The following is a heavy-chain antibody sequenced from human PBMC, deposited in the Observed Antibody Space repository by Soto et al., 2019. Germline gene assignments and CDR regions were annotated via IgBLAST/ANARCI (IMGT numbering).Heavy chain of an antibody. V-gene: IGHV3-7*01. Sequence: PGGSLRLSCAASGFTFSSYWMSWVRQAPGKGLEWVANIKQDGSEKYYVDSVKGRFTISRDNAKNSLYLQMNSLRAEDTAVYYCARAVVVVPAAIYYYYYGMAVWGQGTTVTVSS. CDR3: ARAVVVVPAAIYYYYYGMAV. CDR1: GFTFSSYW. CDR2: IKQDGSEK. J-gene: IGHJ6*02. D-gene: IGHD2-2*01.